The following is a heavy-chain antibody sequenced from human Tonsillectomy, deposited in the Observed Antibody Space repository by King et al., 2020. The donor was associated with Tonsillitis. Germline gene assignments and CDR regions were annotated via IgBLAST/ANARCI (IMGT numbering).Heavy chain of an antibody. CDR1: GFTFSSYA. V-gene: IGHV3-30-3*01. CDR2: ISYDGSNK. J-gene: IGHJ4*02. Sequence: VQLVESGGGVVQPGRSLRLSCAASGFTFSSYAMHWVRQAPGKGLEWVAVISYDGSNKYYADSVKGRFTISRDNSKNTLYLQMNSLRAEDTAVYYCARALYLQYYFYYWGQGTLVTVSS. CDR3: ARALYLQYYFYY. D-gene: IGHD2-2*02.